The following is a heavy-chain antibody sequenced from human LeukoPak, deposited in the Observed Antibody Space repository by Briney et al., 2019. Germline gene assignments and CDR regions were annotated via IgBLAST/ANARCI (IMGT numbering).Heavy chain of an antibody. CDR3: ARDPLVGYCSGGSCYPVPPFDY. J-gene: IGHJ4*02. V-gene: IGHV1-18*01. D-gene: IGHD2-15*01. Sequence: ASVKVSCKASGGTFSNYAISWVRQAPGQGLEWMGWISAYNGNTNYAQKLQGRVTMTTDTSTSTAYMELRSLRSDDTAVYYCARDPLVGYCSGGSCYPVPPFDYWGQGTLVTVSS. CDR1: GGTFSNYA. CDR2: ISAYNGNT.